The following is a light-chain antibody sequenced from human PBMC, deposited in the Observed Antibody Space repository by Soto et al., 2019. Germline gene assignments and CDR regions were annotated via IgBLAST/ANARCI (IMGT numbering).Light chain of an antibody. CDR1: SSDVGGYNY. J-gene: IGLJ2*01. CDR3: SSYTSCRTIYVG. CDR2: EVS. Sequence: QSALTQPASVSGSPGQSITISCTGTSSDVGGYNYVSWYQQHPGKAPKLMIYEVSNRPSGVSNRFSGSKSGNTAALTISGLQAEDEAGYYCSSYTSCRTIYVGFGGGTKVTVL. V-gene: IGLV2-14*01.